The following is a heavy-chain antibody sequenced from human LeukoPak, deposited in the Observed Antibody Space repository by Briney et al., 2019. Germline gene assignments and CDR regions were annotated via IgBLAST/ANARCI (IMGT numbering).Heavy chain of an antibody. J-gene: IGHJ5*02. Sequence: GGSLRLSCAASGFTFSDYYMSWIRQAPGKGLEWVSYISTTGITMYHADSVKGRFTISRDNTKDSLYLQMNSLRAEDTAVYYCSRGGYCNGNSCEITFDPWGQETLVTVPS. CDR3: SRGGYCNGNSCEITFDP. CDR1: GFTFSDYY. D-gene: IGHD2-15*01. V-gene: IGHV3-11*01. CDR2: ISTTGITM.